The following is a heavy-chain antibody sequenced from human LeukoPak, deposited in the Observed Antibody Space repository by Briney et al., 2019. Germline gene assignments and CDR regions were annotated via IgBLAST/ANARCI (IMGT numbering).Heavy chain of an antibody. CDR1: GFTFNNYN. D-gene: IGHD5-12*01. V-gene: IGHV3-21*01. Sequence: GGSLRLSCAASGFTFNNYNMNWVRQAPGKGLEWVSSISSISSSYIYYADSVKGRFTISRDNARNSLYLQMNSLRAEDTAVYYCAREHSGYDFPGRDYYYMDVWGKGTTVTVSS. CDR2: ISSISSSYI. CDR3: AREHSGYDFPGRDYYYMDV. J-gene: IGHJ6*03.